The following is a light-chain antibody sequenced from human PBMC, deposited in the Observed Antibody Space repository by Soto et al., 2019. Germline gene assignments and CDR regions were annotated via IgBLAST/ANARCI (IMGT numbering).Light chain of an antibody. Sequence: AIEMTQSPSSLSASVGDRVTITCRASQGIRNDLGWYQQKPGKAPKLLIYAAYSLQSGVPSRFSGSGSGTDFTLTISRLQPDDFASYYCLQDYKHPLTFGGGTKVEIK. J-gene: IGKJ4*01. CDR1: QGIRND. CDR3: LQDYKHPLT. V-gene: IGKV1-6*01. CDR2: AAY.